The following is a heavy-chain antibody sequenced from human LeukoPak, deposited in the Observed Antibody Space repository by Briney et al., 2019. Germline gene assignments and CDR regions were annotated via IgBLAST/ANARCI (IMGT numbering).Heavy chain of an antibody. CDR3: ARLRIFYDILTGYKPPGMDV. J-gene: IGHJ6*04. Sequence: SETLSLTCTVSGYFISSGYYWSWIRQPPGKGLEWIGEINHSGSTNYNPSLKSRVTISVDTSKNQFSLKLSSVTAAGTAVYYCARLRIFYDILTGYKPPGMDVWGKGTTVTVSS. CDR1: GYFISSGYY. CDR2: INHSGST. D-gene: IGHD3-9*01. V-gene: IGHV4-38-2*02.